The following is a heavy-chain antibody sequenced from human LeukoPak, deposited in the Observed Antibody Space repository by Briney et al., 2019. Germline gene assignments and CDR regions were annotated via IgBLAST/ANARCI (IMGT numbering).Heavy chain of an antibody. V-gene: IGHV3-21*04. Sequence: PGGSLRLSCAASGFTFSSYSMNWVRQAPGKGLEWVSSISSSSSYISYADSVKGRFTISRDNAENSLYLQMNSLRAEDTAVYYCARGFGSYYPPFDYWGQGTLVTVSA. CDR3: ARGFGSYYPPFDY. D-gene: IGHD1-26*01. CDR1: GFTFSSYS. CDR2: ISSSSSYI. J-gene: IGHJ4*02.